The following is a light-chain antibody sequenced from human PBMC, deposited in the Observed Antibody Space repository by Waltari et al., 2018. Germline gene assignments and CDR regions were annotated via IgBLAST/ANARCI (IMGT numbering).Light chain of an antibody. V-gene: IGKV3-15*01. J-gene: IGKJ1*01. CDR3: QQYNNWPPKT. CDR2: GAS. CDR1: QSVSSN. Sequence: EIVMTQSPAPLSVSPGARATLSCRARQSVSSNLAWSQQKPGQAPRLLIYGASTRATGIPAKVSGSGSGTEFTLTISSLQSEDFAVYYCQQYNNWPPKTFGQGTKVEIK.